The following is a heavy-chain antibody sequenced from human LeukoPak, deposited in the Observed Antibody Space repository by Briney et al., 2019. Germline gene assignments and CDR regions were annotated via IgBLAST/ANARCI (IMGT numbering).Heavy chain of an antibody. V-gene: IGHV1-2*02. CDR1: GYTFTGYY. J-gene: IGHJ4*02. Sequence: ASVKVSCKASGYTFTGYYMHWVRQAPGQGLEWMGWINPNSGGTNYAQKFQGRVTMTRDTSISTAYMELSRLKSDDTAVYYCARVQWLVRYYFDYWGQGTLVTASS. CDR2: INPNSGGT. CDR3: ARVQWLVRYYFDY. D-gene: IGHD6-19*01.